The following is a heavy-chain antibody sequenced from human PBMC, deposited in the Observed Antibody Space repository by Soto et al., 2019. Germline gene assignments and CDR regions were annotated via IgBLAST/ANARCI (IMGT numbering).Heavy chain of an antibody. Sequence: GTLSLSCTASGYTFRSYGMNWVRQAPGNGLEWVSYISSSDNAIYYSDSANGRFTISRDNAKNSLYLQMNSLRAEDTATYYCARPGSQWMQSTLDYFDYWGQGTLVTVSS. D-gene: IGHD5-18*01. CDR3: ARPGSQWMQSTLDYFDY. CDR2: ISSSDNAI. V-gene: IGHV3-48*03. CDR1: GYTFRSYG. J-gene: IGHJ4*02.